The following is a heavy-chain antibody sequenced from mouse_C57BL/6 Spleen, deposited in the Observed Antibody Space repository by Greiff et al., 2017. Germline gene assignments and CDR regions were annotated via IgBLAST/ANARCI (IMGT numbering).Heavy chain of an antibody. D-gene: IGHD1-1*02. CDR2: ISYDGSN. CDR1: GYSITSGYY. V-gene: IGHV3-6*01. Sequence: EVQRVESGPGLVKPSQSLSLTCSVTGYSITSGYYWNWIRQFPGNKLEWMGYISYDGSNNYNPSLKNRISITRDTSKNQFFLKLNSVTTEDTATYYCARDSLWDAMDYWGQGTSVTVSS. CDR3: ARDSLWDAMDY. J-gene: IGHJ4*01.